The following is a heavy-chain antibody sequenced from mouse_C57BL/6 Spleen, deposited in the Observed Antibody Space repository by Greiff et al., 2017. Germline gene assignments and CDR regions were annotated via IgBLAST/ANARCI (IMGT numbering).Heavy chain of an antibody. Sequence: EVQRVESGGDLVKPGGSLKLSCAASGFTFSSYGMSWVRQTPDKRLEWVATISSGGSYTYYPDSVKGRFTISRDNAKNTLYLQMSSLKSEDTAMYYGAKGCYDWYFSCAYWGQGTLVTVAA. V-gene: IGHV5-6*01. CDR3: AKGCYDWYFSCAY. J-gene: IGHJ3*01. CDR1: GFTFSSYG. D-gene: IGHD2-3*01. CDR2: ISSGGSYT.